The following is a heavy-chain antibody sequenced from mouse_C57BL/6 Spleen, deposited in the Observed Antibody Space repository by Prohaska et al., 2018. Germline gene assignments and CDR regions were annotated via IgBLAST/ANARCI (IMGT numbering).Heavy chain of an antibody. J-gene: IGHJ4*01. V-gene: IGHV1-26*01. CDR2: INPNNGGT. CDR3: ARSGDYGSSYVYYYAIDY. D-gene: IGHD1-1*01. Sequence: HGKSLEWIGDINPNNGGTSYNQKFKGKATLTVDKSSSTAYMELRSLTSEDSAVYYCARSGDYGSSYVYYYAIDYWGQGTSVTVSS.